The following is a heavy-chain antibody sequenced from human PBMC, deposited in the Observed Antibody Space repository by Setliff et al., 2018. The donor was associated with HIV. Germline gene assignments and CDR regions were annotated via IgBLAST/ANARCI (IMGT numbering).Heavy chain of an antibody. D-gene: IGHD6-19*01. CDR3: ARGRTQWPNYNYFDP. V-gene: IGHV4-4*02. J-gene: IGHJ5*02. CDR2: IYHSGST. CDR1: GGSISSNW. Sequence: PSETLSLTCAVSGGSISSNWWRWVRQSPGKGLEWIGDIYHSGSTHYNPSRQSRVTISVDKSKSQFSLKLSSLTAADTAVYYCARGRTQWPNYNYFDPWGLGTLVTVSS.